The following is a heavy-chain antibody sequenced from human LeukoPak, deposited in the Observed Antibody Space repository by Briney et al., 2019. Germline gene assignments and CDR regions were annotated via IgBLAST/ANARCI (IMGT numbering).Heavy chain of an antibody. Sequence: ASVKVSCKASGYTFTGYYMHWVRQAPGQGLEWMGWINPNSGGTNYAQKFQGRVTMTRDTSISIAYMELSRLRSDDTAVYYCARDGGGYSYGYDYYYYGMDVWGQGTTVTVSS. CDR3: ARDGGGYSYGYDYYYYGMDV. CDR2: INPNSGGT. CDR1: GYTFTGYY. D-gene: IGHD5-18*01. V-gene: IGHV1-2*02. J-gene: IGHJ6*02.